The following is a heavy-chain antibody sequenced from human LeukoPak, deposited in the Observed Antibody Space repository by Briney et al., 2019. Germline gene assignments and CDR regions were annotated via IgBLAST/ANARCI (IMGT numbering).Heavy chain of an antibody. CDR1: GFTFSDYY. CDR2: ISGSSGTT. J-gene: IGHJ4*02. Sequence: PGGSLRLSCAASGFTFSDYYMSWIRQAPGKGLEWISYISGSSGTTYYGDSVKGRFTISRDNAKNSLYLQMNSLRAEDTAVYYCARRQLTSRPVDYWGQGTLVTVSS. CDR3: ARRQLTSRPVDY. D-gene: IGHD1-1*01. V-gene: IGHV3-11*01.